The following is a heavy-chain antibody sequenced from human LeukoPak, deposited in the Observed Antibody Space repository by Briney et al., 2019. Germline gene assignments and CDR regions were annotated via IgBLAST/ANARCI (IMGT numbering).Heavy chain of an antibody. CDR3: AREMREAVAAQRGNWFDP. J-gene: IGHJ5*02. V-gene: IGHV1-3*01. CDR2: INAGNGNT. D-gene: IGHD6-19*01. Sequence: GASVKVSCKASGDTFTGYYMHWVRQAPGQRLEWMGWINAGNGNTKYSQKFQGRVTITRDTSASTAYMELSSLRSEDTAVYYCAREMREAVAAQRGNWFDPWGQGTLVTVSS. CDR1: GDTFTGYY.